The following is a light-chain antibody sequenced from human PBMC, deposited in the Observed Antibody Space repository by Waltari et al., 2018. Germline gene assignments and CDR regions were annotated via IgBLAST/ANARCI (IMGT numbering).Light chain of an antibody. CDR2: DTS. J-gene: IGKJ4*01. CDR1: QSVSFF. V-gene: IGKV3-11*01. CDR3: QQRYSWPLT. Sequence: EIVLTQSPAIVSLSPGERATLSCRASQSVSFFLAWDQQKPGQGPRLLIFDTSNRATGIPARFSGGGSGTDFTLTISSLEPEDFATYYCQQRYSWPLTFGGGTKVEIK.